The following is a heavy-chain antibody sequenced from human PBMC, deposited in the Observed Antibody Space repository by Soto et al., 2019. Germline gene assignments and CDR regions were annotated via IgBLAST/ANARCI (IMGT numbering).Heavy chain of an antibody. V-gene: IGHV3-30*18. Sequence: GGSLRLSYADSGFKFRRYGMHWVRQAPGKGLEWVAVISYDGGYKLYADAVKGRFTISRDNSKNTVYLQMVSLRVEDTAVDYCAKDLSSSWPTDFWGQGTLVTVSS. CDR1: GFKFRRYG. CDR2: ISYDGGYK. D-gene: IGHD6-13*01. CDR3: AKDLSSSWPTDF. J-gene: IGHJ4*02.